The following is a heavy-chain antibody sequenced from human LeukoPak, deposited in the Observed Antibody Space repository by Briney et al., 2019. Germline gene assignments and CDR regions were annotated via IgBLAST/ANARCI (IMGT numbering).Heavy chain of an antibody. CDR3: ARRGSSGFLCYFDY. D-gene: IGHD6-19*01. V-gene: IGHV4-39*01. CDR1: GGSIRRNDDY. Sequence: PSETVSLTCTVCGGSIRRNDDYWGWIRQPPGKGLEGIGSIHYGWITYYNPSLKSRVTISVDTSKNQLSLKLSSVTAADTAVYYCARRGSSGFLCYFDYWGQGILVTVSS. CDR2: IHYGWIT. J-gene: IGHJ4*02.